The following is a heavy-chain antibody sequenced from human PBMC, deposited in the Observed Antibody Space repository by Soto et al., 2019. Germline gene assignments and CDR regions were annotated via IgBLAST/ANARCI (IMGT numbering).Heavy chain of an antibody. V-gene: IGHV3-30-3*01. CDR2: ISYDGSNK. CDR3: ARDRYYDFWSGYSYYFDY. Sequence: VQLLESGGGLVQPGGSLRLSCAASGFTFSSYAMSWVRQAPGKGLEWVAVISYDGSNKYYADSVKGRFTISRDNSKNTLYLQMNSLRAEDTAVYYCARDRYYDFWSGYSYYFDYWGQGTLVTVSS. D-gene: IGHD3-3*01. J-gene: IGHJ4*02. CDR1: GFTFSSYA.